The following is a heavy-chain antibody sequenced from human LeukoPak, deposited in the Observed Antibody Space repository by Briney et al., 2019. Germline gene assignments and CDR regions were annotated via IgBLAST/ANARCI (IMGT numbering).Heavy chain of an antibody. CDR2: IYSSGST. V-gene: IGHV4-4*07. D-gene: IGHD3-22*01. J-gene: IGHJ4*02. CDR3: AREGGGVYYDSSGYYYPFDY. CDR1: GGSISSYY. Sequence: PSETLSLTCTVSGGSISSYYWSWLRQPAGKGLEWIGRIYSSGSTKYNPSFKSRVTMSVDTSKNQFSLKLSSATAADTAVYYCAREGGGVYYDSSGYYYPFDYWGQGTLVTVSS.